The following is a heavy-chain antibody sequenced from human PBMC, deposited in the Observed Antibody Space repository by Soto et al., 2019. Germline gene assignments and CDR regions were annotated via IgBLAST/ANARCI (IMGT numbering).Heavy chain of an antibody. CDR3: ARDPKYCSGGSCYYYGMDV. D-gene: IGHD2-15*01. J-gene: IGHJ6*02. V-gene: IGHV1-69*01. Sequence: QVQLVQSGAEVKKPGSSVKVSCKASGGTFSSYAISWVRQAPGQGLEWMGGIIPIFGTANYAQKFQGRVTITADESTSTAYRELSSLRSEDTAVYYCARDPKYCSGGSCYYYGMDVWGQGTTVTVSS. CDR2: IIPIFGTA. CDR1: GGTFSSYA.